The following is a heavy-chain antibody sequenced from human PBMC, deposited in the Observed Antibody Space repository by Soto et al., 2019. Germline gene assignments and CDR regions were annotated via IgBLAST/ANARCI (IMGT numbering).Heavy chain of an antibody. D-gene: IGHD3-22*01. CDR2: IIPIFGTA. Sequence: SVKVSCKASGGTFSSYAISWVRQAPGQGLEWMGGIIPIFGTANYAQKFQGRVTITADESTSTAYMELSSLRSEDTAVYYCAREYYYDSSGVAAFDIWGQGTMVTVSS. J-gene: IGHJ3*02. V-gene: IGHV1-69*13. CDR1: GGTFSSYA. CDR3: AREYYYDSSGVAAFDI.